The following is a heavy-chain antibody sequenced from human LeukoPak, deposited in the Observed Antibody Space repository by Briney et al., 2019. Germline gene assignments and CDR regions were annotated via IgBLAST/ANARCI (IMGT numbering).Heavy chain of an antibody. CDR2: IFYSGRT. V-gene: IGHV4-59*12. CDR3: ARLSTVTTSFDY. D-gene: IGHD4-11*01. J-gene: IGHJ4*02. Sequence: PSETLSLTCTVSGGSISSYYWNWIRQPPGKGLEWIGYIFYSGRTSYNPSLKSRVTISVDTSKNQFSLKLSSVTAADTAVYYCARLSTVTTSFDYWGQGTLVTVSS. CDR1: GGSISSYY.